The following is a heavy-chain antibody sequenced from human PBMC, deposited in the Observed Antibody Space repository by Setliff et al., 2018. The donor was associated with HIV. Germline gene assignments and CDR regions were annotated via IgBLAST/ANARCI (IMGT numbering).Heavy chain of an antibody. V-gene: IGHV3-48*01. Sequence: GGSLRLSCAASGFTFSSYSMNWVRRAPGKGLEWVSYISSSSSTIYYADSVKGRFTISRDNAKNSLYLQMNSLRAEDTAVYYCARDPHSPMARVGGPPDYWGQGTLVTVSS. CDR3: ARDPHSPMARVGGPPDY. D-gene: IGHD3-10*01. J-gene: IGHJ4*02. CDR2: ISSSSSTI. CDR1: GFTFSSYS.